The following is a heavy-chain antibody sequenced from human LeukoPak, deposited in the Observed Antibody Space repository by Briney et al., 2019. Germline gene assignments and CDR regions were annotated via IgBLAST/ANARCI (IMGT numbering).Heavy chain of an antibody. D-gene: IGHD5/OR15-5a*01. V-gene: IGHV3-7*01. CDR1: GFTFSSDW. J-gene: IGHJ4*02. CDR2: IKLDASEK. Sequence: GGSLTLSCAASGFTFSSDWMSWVRQAPGKGLEWVANIKLDASEKYYADSVKSRFTVSRDNAKNSLYRQMNSLSAEDTAVDYCARINSVNYYFDSWGQGTLVTVSS. CDR3: ARINSVNYYFDS.